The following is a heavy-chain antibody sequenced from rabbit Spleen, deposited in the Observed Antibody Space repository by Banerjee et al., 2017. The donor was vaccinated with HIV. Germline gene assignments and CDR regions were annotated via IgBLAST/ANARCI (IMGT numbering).Heavy chain of an antibody. J-gene: IGHJ4*01. CDR1: GFSFSRSYW. CDR3: ARDLLGVIGWNFYV. D-gene: IGHD1-1*01. V-gene: IGHV1S40*01. CDR2: IDGGSSGNP. Sequence: QSLEESGGDLVKPGASLTLTCTASGFSFSRSYWIWWVRQAPGKGLEWIARIDGGSSGNPPYANRGKGRFTSTRTPSHPVTLRITCLRAADRATYFWARDLLGVIGWNFYVWGPGTLVTVS.